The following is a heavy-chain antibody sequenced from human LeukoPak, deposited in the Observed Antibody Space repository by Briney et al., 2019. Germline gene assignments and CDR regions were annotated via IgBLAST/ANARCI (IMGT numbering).Heavy chain of an antibody. Sequence: PGGSLRLSCAAPGFTFSTYAMSWVRQAPGKGLEWVSAISGSGGSTYYADSVKGRFTISRDNSKNTLYLQMNSLRAEDTAVYYCAKDWRSQVYYWGQGTLVTVSS. J-gene: IGHJ4*02. D-gene: IGHD3-3*01. CDR1: GFTFSTYA. CDR3: AKDWRSQVYY. CDR2: ISGSGGST. V-gene: IGHV3-23*01.